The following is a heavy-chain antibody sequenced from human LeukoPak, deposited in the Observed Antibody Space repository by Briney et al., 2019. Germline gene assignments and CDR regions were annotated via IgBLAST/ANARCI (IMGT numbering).Heavy chain of an antibody. CDR2: IRPGGSDT. D-gene: IGHD3-10*01. Sequence: GGSLRLSCAASGFTFSISGMHWVRQAPGKGLEWVAFIRPGGSDTYYADSVKGRFTISRDNSKNTLYLQMNSLRAEDTAVYYCAKDRVLFDYWGQGTLVTVSS. CDR1: GFTFSISG. V-gene: IGHV3-30*02. CDR3: AKDRVLFDY. J-gene: IGHJ4*02.